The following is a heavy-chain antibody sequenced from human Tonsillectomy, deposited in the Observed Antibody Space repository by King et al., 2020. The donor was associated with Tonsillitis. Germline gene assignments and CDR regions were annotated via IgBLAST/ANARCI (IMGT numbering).Heavy chain of an antibody. CDR1: GFTFSSYG. CDR2: ISYDGSDK. D-gene: IGHD3-22*01. CDR3: AKDLGYYDSSGYFDY. V-gene: IGHV3-30*18. Sequence: VQLVESGGGVVQPGRSLRLSCAASGFTFSSYGMHWVRQAPGKGLEWVTVISYDGSDKYYADSVKGRFTLSRDNSKNTLHLQMNSLRAEDTAVYYCAKDLGYYDSSGYFDYWGQGTLVTVSS. J-gene: IGHJ4*02.